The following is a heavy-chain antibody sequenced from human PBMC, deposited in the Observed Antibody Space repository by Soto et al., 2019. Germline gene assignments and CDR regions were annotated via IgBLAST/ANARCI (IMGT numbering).Heavy chain of an antibody. CDR3: AREGPMRAFVT. J-gene: IGHJ5*02. D-gene: IGHD3-22*01. V-gene: IGHV1-3*04. CDR1: GYTFTSYA. CDR2: INTGNGDT. Sequence: ASVKVSCKASGYTFTSYAMHWVRLAPGQRLEWMGWINTGNGDTKYSHKFQGRVTITRDTSASTAYMELSSLRSEDADVYYCAREGPMRAFVTWGQGTLVTVSS.